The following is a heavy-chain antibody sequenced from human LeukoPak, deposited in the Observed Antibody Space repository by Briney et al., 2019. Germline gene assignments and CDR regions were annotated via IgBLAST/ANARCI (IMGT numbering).Heavy chain of an antibody. J-gene: IGHJ2*01. D-gene: IGHD6-6*01. CDR3: ARVGASIAARRSYWNFDL. Sequence: SETLSLTCTVSGGSISSSSYYWGWIRQPPGKGLEWIGSIYYSGSTYYNPSLKSRVTISVDTSKNQFSLKLSSVTAADTAVYYCARVGASIAARRSYWNFDLWGRGTLVTVSS. CDR1: GGSISSSSYY. V-gene: IGHV4-39*01. CDR2: IYYSGST.